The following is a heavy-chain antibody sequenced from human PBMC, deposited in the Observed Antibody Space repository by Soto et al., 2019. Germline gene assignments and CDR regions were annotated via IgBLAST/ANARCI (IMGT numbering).Heavy chain of an antibody. J-gene: IGHJ3*01. CDR1: GFIFSNSG. CDR3: ARDRGFDDALDV. D-gene: IGHD2-15*01. V-gene: IGHV3-33*01. CDR2: IWYDGSNE. Sequence: GGSLRLSCAASGFIFSNSGMHWVRQAPGKGLEWLAVIWYDGSNEYYAASVKGRFTISRDNSKNTLYLQMDSLRVDDTAVYYCARDRGFDDALDVWGQGTMVTVSS.